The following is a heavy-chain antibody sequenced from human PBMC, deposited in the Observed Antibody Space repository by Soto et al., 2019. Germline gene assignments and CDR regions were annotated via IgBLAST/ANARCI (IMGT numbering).Heavy chain of an antibody. Sequence: SVKVSCKASGYTFTSYDINWVRQATGQGLEWMGWMNPNSGNTGYSQKFQGRVTMTRNTSISTAYMELSSLRSEDTAVYYCARGGIHHYYYGMDVWGQGTTVTVSS. J-gene: IGHJ6*02. CDR1: GYTFTSYD. V-gene: IGHV1-8*01. CDR2: MNPNSGNT. D-gene: IGHD5-18*01. CDR3: ARGGIHHYYYGMDV.